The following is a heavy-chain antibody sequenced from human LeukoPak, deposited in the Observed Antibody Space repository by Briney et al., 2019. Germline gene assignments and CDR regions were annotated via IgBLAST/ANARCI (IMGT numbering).Heavy chain of an antibody. CDR2: IKSKTDGGTT. CDR1: GFTFSNAW. J-gene: IGHJ6*03. D-gene: IGHD3-9*01. CDR3: TTDERNDILTGYHYYYMDV. Sequence: PGGSLRLSCAASGFTFSNAWMSWVRQAPGKGLEWVGRIKSKTDGGTTDYAAPVKGRFTISRDDSKNTLYLQMNSLKTEDTAVYYCTTDERNDILTGYHYYYMDVWGKGTTVTVSS. V-gene: IGHV3-15*01.